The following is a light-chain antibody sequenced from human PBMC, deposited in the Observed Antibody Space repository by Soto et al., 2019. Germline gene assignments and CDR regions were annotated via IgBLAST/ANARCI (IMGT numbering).Light chain of an antibody. Sequence: QSALTQPPSASGTPGQRVTISCSGSSSNIGSNYVYWYQQLPGTAPKLLIYRNNQRPSGVPDRFSGCKSGTSASLAISGLRSEDEAEYYCAAWDDSLSGHWVFVGGTKLNVL. J-gene: IGLJ3*02. V-gene: IGLV1-47*01. CDR1: SSNIGSNY. CDR3: AAWDDSLSGHWV. CDR2: RNN.